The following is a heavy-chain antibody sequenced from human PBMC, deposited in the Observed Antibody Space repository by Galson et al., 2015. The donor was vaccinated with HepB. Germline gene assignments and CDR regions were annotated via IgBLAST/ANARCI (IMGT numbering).Heavy chain of an antibody. CDR3: AKGRLVVAATRSGSDY. Sequence: SLRLSCAASGFTFSSYAMSWVRQAPGKGLEWVSSISGSGGSTDYADSVKGRFTMSRDNSKNTLYLQMNSLRAEDTAVYYCAKGRLVVAATRSGSDYRGQGTLVTVSS. J-gene: IGHJ4*02. D-gene: IGHD2-15*01. V-gene: IGHV3-23*01. CDR1: GFTFSSYA. CDR2: ISGSGGST.